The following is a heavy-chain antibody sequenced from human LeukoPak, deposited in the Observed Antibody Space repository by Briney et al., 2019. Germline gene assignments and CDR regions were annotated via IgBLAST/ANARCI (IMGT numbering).Heavy chain of an antibody. CDR2: ISSNGGST. J-gene: IGHJ4*02. CDR3: ARGGAAAGVGFDY. Sequence: PAGGSLRLSCAASGFTFSSYAMHWVRQAPGEGLEYVSAISSNGGSTYYANSVKGRFTISRDNSKNTLYLQMGSLRAEDMAVYYCARGGAAAGVGFDYWGQGTLVTVSS. D-gene: IGHD6-13*01. V-gene: IGHV3-64*01. CDR1: GFTFSSYA.